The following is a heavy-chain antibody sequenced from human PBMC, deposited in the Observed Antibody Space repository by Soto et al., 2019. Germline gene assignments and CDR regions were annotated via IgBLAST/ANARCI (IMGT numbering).Heavy chain of an antibody. V-gene: IGHV1-8*01. CDR2: MNPNSGNT. CDR1: GYTFTSYD. J-gene: IGHJ4*02. CDR3: ARVPFDWLLDEPYFDY. D-gene: IGHD3-9*01. Sequence: ASVKVSCKASGYTFTSYDINWVRQATGQGLEWMGWMNPNSGNTGYAQKFQGRVTMTRNTSISTAYMELSSLRSEDTAVYYCARVPFDWLLDEPYFDYWGQGTLVTVSS.